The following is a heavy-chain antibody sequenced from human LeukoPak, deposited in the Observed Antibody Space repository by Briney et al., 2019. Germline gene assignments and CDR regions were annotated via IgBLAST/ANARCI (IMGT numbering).Heavy chain of an antibody. CDR1: GGSISSGSYY. CDR2: IYTSGST. J-gene: IGHJ4*02. CDR3: ARGGGRWFGDLYPTDY. V-gene: IGHV4-61*02. Sequence: PSETLSLTCTVSGGSISSGSYYWSWIRQPAGKGLEWIGRIYTSGSTNYNPSLKSRVTISVDTSKNQFSLKLSSVTAADTAVYYCARGGGRWFGDLYPTDYWGQGTLVTVSS. D-gene: IGHD3-10*01.